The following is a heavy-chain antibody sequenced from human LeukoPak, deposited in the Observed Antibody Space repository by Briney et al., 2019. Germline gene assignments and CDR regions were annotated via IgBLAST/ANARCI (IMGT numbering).Heavy chain of an antibody. D-gene: IGHD1-26*01. CDR3: ARDGRELLGIDY. Sequence: PSETLSLTCGVYGGSSSGYYWSWIRQPPGKGLEWIGEINHSGSTKYNPSLKSRVTMSVDTSKNQFSLKLSSVTAADTAVYYCARDGRELLGIDYWGQGTLVTVSS. V-gene: IGHV4-34*01. J-gene: IGHJ4*02. CDR2: INHSGST. CDR1: GGSSSGYY.